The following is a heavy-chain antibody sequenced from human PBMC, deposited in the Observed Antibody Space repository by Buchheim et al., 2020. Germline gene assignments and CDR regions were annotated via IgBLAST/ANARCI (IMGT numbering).Heavy chain of an antibody. CDR2: ISYDGSHK. J-gene: IGHJ4*02. V-gene: IGHV3-30*18. CDR1: GFTFSRYH. D-gene: IGHD2-15*01. CDR3: AKDRSYCSGGSCPNYFDY. Sequence: QVQLVESRGGVVQPGRSLRLSCAASGFTFSRYHMHWVRQAPGKGLEWLAVISYDGSHKYYADSVKGRFTISRDNSKNTLYLQMNSLRAEDTAVYYCAKDRSYCSGGSCPNYFDYWGQGTL.